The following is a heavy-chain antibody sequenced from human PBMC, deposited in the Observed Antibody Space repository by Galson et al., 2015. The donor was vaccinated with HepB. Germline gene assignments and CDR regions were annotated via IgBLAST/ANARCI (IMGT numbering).Heavy chain of an antibody. CDR3: ARDYSSAWLGY. J-gene: IGHJ4*02. CDR2: TFSGGST. CDR1: GFTVSSAY. V-gene: IGHV3-66*01. D-gene: IGHD6-25*01. Sequence: SLRLSCAASGFTVSSAYMSWVRQAPGKGLEWVSITFSGGSTYYAASVKGRSTISRDNSKNTLYLQMNSLRAEDTAVYYCARDYSSAWLGYWGQGTLVTVSS.